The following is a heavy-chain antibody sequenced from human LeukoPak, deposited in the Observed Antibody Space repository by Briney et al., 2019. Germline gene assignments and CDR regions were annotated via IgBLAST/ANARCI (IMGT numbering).Heavy chain of an antibody. CDR3: ARVSAVIVYNYYYMDV. D-gene: IGHD3-22*01. J-gene: IGHJ6*03. V-gene: IGHV3-21*01. Sequence: GGSLRLSCAASGFTFSSYSMNWVRQAPGKGLEWVSSISSSSSYIYYADSVKGRFTISRDNAKNSLYLQMNSLRAEDTAVYYCARVSAVIVYNYYYMDVWGKGTTVTISS. CDR2: ISSSSSYI. CDR1: GFTFSSYS.